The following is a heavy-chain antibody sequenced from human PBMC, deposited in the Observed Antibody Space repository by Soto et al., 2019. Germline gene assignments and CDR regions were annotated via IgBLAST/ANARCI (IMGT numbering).Heavy chain of an antibody. D-gene: IGHD3-22*01. J-gene: IGHJ5*02. CDR1: GYTFTSYG. V-gene: IGHV1-18*01. Sequence: GASVKVSCKASGYTFTSYGISWVRQAPGQGLEWMGWISAYNGNTNYAQKLQGRVTMTTDTSTSTAYMELRSLRSDDTAVYYCARDPRIAVVLVVTNNWFDPWGQGTLVTVSS. CDR3: ARDPRIAVVLVVTNNWFDP. CDR2: ISAYNGNT.